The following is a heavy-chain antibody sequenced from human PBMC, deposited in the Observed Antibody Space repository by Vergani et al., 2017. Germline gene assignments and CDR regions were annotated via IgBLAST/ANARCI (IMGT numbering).Heavy chain of an antibody. J-gene: IGHJ4*02. CDR3: ARGAWYRDDFDY. CDR1: GGSITSSNW. D-gene: IGHD1-26*01. CDR2: IYHSGST. V-gene: IGHV4-4*02. Sequence: QVQLQESGPGLVKPSGTLSLTCAVPGGSITSSNWWSWVRQPPGKGLAWIGEIYHSGSTNYNPSLKSRVTISVDKSKNHVSLRLSSVSAADTAVYYCARGAWYRDDFDYWGQGTLVTVSS.